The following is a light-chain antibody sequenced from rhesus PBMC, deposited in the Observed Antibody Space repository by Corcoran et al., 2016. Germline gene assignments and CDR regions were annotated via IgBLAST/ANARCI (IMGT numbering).Light chain of an antibody. Sequence: DIQMTQSPSSLSASVGDTVTITCRASQGIGRWLAWYQQKPAKAPKLLIDKASRLQTGVPSRFSGSGSGTDFTLNISNLQSEDLTTYWCQHCSSGPPSFGQGTRVEIK. CDR2: KAS. CDR1: QGIGRW. J-gene: IGKJ2*01. CDR3: QHCSSGPPS. V-gene: IGKV1-21*01.